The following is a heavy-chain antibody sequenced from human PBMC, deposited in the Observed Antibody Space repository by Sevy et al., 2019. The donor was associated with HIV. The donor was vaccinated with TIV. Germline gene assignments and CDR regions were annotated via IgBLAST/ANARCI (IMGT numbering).Heavy chain of an antibody. Sequence: GGSLRLSCAASGFTFSSYWMSWVRQAPGKGLEWVANIKQDGSEKYYVDSVKGRFTISRDNAKNSLYLQMNSLRAEDTAVYYCARDGEGYLGRGSTTAAFDNWGQGTMVTVSS. V-gene: IGHV3-7*01. CDR3: ARDGEGYLGRGSTTAAFDN. D-gene: IGHD2-21*01. J-gene: IGHJ3*02. CDR1: GFTFSSYW. CDR2: IKQDGSEK.